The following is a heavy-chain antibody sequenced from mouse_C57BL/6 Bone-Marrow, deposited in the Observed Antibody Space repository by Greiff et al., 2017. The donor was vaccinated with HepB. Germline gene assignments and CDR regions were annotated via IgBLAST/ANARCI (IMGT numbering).Heavy chain of an antibody. CDR2: INPNNGGT. CDR1: GYTFTDYY. CDR3: ARDLRQAWFAY. J-gene: IGHJ3*01. V-gene: IGHV1-26*01. Sequence: EVQLQQSGPELVKPGASVKISCKASGYTFTDYYMNWVKQSHGKSLEWIGDINPNNGGTSYNQKFKGKATLTVDKSSSTAYMELRSLTSEDSAVYYCARDLRQAWFAYWGQGTLVTVSA. D-gene: IGHD5-1*01.